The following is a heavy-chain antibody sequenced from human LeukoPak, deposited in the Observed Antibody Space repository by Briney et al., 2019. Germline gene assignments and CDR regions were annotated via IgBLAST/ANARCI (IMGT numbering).Heavy chain of an antibody. CDR2: IYYNGNT. CDR3: ARATAENDY. Sequence: PSETLSLTCTVSGGSISSYYWSWIRQPPGKGLEWIGYIYYNGNTNYNPSLKRRVTMSVDTSRNQFSLKLTSVTAADTAVYYCARATAENDYWGQGTLVTVSP. J-gene: IGHJ4*02. V-gene: IGHV4-59*01. D-gene: IGHD1-14*01. CDR1: GGSISSYY.